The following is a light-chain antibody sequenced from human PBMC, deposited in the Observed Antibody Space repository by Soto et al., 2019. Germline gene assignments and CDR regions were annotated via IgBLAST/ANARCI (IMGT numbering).Light chain of an antibody. V-gene: IGKV3-15*01. CDR3: QQYNNCPFT. Sequence: EIVMTQSPATLSVSPGERATLSCRASQSVSSNLAWYQQKPGQAPRLLIYGASTRATGIPARFSGSGSGTDFHLTISSLQSEDFAVYSCQQYNNCPFTFGPGTKVDIK. CDR2: GAS. J-gene: IGKJ3*01. CDR1: QSVSSN.